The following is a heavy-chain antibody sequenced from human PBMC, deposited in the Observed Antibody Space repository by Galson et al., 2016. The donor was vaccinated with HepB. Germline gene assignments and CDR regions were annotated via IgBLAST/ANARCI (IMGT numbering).Heavy chain of an antibody. V-gene: IGHV3-23*01. CDR1: GFTFSTYA. D-gene: IGHD5-12*01. Sequence: SLRLSCASSGFTFSTYAMSWVRQVPGKGLEWVSGVSGSGGTSYADSVKGRFTISRDNSKNTLYLQMNSLRVEDTAVYYCTKGRGAGYNGKEWNFEYWGQGILVTVSS. J-gene: IGHJ4*02. CDR3: TKGRGAGYNGKEWNFEY. CDR2: VSGSGGT.